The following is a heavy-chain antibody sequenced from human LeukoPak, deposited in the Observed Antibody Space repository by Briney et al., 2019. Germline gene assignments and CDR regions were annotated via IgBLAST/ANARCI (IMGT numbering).Heavy chain of an antibody. Sequence: PGGSLRLSXAASGFTFSSYALSWIRQAPGKGPEWVSTISGSGDSTYYADSVKGRFTISRDNSKNTLLLQMNSLRAEDTAVYYCAKDLQLWSFDYWGQGTLVTVSS. D-gene: IGHD5-18*01. CDR1: GFTFSSYA. CDR2: ISGSGDST. CDR3: AKDLQLWSFDY. J-gene: IGHJ4*02. V-gene: IGHV3-23*01.